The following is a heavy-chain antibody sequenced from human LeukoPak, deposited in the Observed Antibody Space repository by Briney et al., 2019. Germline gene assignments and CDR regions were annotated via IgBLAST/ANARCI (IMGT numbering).Heavy chain of an antibody. CDR2: ISSSSSYI. J-gene: IGHJ4*02. Sequence: GGSLRLSCASSGFTFSSYSMNWVRQAPGKGLDSVSSISSSSSYIYYADSVKGRFTISRDNAKNSLYLQMNSLRAEDTAVYYCARGGTTGTTPGDYFDYWGQGTLVTVSS. D-gene: IGHD1-1*01. CDR1: GFTFSSYS. CDR3: ARGGTTGTTPGDYFDY. V-gene: IGHV3-21*01.